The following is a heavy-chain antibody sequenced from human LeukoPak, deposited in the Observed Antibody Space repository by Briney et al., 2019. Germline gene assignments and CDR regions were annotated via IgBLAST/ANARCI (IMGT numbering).Heavy chain of an antibody. V-gene: IGHV4-39*07. D-gene: IGHD5-18*01. J-gene: IGHJ6*03. CDR1: GGYIITSGHY. CDR3: ARVGGDTAMSGYYYYYMDV. CDR2: VYYTGVT. Sequence: SETLSLTCTVSGGYIITSGHYWGWIRQPPGKGLEWIGSVYYTGVTSTNPFFRSRMSISVDTSKNQFSLKLSSVTAADTAVYYCARVGGDTAMSGYYYYYMDVWGKGTTVTVSS.